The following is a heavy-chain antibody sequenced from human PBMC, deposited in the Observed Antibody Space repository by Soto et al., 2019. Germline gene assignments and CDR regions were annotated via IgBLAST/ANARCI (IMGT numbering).Heavy chain of an antibody. J-gene: IGHJ6*02. V-gene: IGHV1-18*01. CDR2: ISAYNGNT. CDR3: ARDDITGFWDIVVVPAAYGMDV. Sequence: ASLKVSCKASGYTFTSYGISWVRQAPGQGLEWMGWISAYNGNTNYAQKLQGRVTMTTDTSTSTAYMELRSLRSDDTAVYYCARDDITGFWDIVVVPAAYGMDVWGQGTTVTVSS. CDR1: GYTFTSYG. D-gene: IGHD2-2*01.